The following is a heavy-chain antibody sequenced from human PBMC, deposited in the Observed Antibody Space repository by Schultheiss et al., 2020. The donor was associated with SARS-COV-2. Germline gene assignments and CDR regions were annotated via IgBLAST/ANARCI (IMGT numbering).Heavy chain of an antibody. CDR1: GYTFTSYY. D-gene: IGHD3-22*01. Sequence: SVKVSCKASGYTFTSYYMHWVRQAPGQGLEWMGGIIPIFGTANYAQKFQCRVTITADESTSTAYMELSSLRSEDTAVYYCAKDYYDSSSPQTFDYWGQGTLVTVSS. CDR2: IIPIFGTA. CDR3: AKDYYDSSSPQTFDY. V-gene: IGHV1-69*13. J-gene: IGHJ4*02.